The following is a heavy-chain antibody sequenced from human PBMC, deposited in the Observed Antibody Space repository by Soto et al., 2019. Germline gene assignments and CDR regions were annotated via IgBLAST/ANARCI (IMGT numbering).Heavy chain of an antibody. CDR1: GGSFSGYY. J-gene: IGHJ6*02. CDR2: INHSGST. Sequence: QVQLQQWGAGLLKPSETLSLTCAVYGGSFSGYYWSWIRQPPGKGLEWIGEINHSGSTNYNPSLKSRVTISVDTSKNQFSLKLSSVTAADTAVYYCARLPLGGKYFEYGMDVWGQGTTVTVSS. CDR3: ARLPLGGKYFEYGMDV. V-gene: IGHV4-34*01. D-gene: IGHD3-9*01.